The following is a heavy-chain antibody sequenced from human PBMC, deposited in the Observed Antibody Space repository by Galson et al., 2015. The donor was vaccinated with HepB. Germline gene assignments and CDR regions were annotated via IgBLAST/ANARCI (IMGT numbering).Heavy chain of an antibody. V-gene: IGHV3-30-3*01. J-gene: IGHJ6*02. Sequence: SLRLSCAASGFTFSSYAMHWVRQAPGKGLEWVAVISYDGSNKYYADSVKGRFTISRDNSKNTLYLQMNSLRAEDTAVYYCAREGRPGYYYYGMDVWGQGTTVTVSS. CDR2: ISYDGSNK. CDR3: AREGRPGYYYYGMDV. CDR1: GFTFSSYA. D-gene: IGHD1-14*01.